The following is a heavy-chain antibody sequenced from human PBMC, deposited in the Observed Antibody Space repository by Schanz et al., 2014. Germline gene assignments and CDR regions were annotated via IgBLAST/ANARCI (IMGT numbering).Heavy chain of an antibody. CDR3: ARPSDSSWYMDV. CDR2: ISSSGSTI. J-gene: IGHJ6*03. Sequence: VQLLESGGGLAQPGGSLRLSCAASGFTFSDYYMSWIRQAPGKGLEWVSYISSSGSTIYYADSVKGRFTISRDNAKNSLYLQMNSLRAEDTAVYYCARPSDSSWYMDVWGKGTTVTVSS. D-gene: IGHD2-21*02. CDR1: GFTFSDYY. V-gene: IGHV3-11*01.